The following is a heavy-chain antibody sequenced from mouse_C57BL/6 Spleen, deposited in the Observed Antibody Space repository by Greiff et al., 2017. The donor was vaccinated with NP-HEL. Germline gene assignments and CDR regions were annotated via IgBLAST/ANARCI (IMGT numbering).Heavy chain of an antibody. CDR3: ARHYGSSNWYFDV. D-gene: IGHD1-1*01. V-gene: IGHV5-17*01. J-gene: IGHJ1*03. CDR2: ISSGSSTI. Sequence: EVKVVESGGGLVKPGGSLKLSCAASGFTFSDYGMHWVRQAPEKGLEWVAYISSGSSTIYYADTVKGRFTISRDNAKNTLFLQMTSLRSEDTAMYYCARHYGSSNWYFDVWGTGTTVTVSS. CDR1: GFTFSDYG.